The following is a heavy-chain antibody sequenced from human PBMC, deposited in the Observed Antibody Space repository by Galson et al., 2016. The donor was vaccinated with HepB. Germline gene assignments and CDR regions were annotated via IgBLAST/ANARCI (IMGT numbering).Heavy chain of an antibody. D-gene: IGHD3-10*01. J-gene: IGHJ5*02. Sequence: TLSLTCTVSGGSSSSGGYHWSWIRQHPGKGLEWIGYIFYSGSTYYNPSLKSRLSISVDTSKNQFSLKLSSVTAADTAMYYCARGSHYYGSGSYCHWFDPWGQGTLVTVSS. CDR1: GGSSSSGGYH. CDR3: ARGSHYYGSGSYCHWFDP. CDR2: IFYSGST. V-gene: IGHV4-31*03.